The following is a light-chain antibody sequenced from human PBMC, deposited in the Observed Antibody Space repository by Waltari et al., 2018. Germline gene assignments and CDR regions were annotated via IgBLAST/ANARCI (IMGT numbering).Light chain of an antibody. Sequence: SCRASQSISRFLAWYQQKPGQAPRLLIYDASTRATDIPDRFSGSGSGTDFSLTISRLEPEDIAVYYCQKYGSLPATFGQGTKVEIK. CDR3: QKYGSLPAT. J-gene: IGKJ1*01. CDR2: DAS. CDR1: QSISRF. V-gene: IGKV3-20*01.